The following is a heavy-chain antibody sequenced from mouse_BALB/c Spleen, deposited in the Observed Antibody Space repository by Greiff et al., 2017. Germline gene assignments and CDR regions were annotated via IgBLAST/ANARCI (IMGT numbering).Heavy chain of an antibody. CDR3: ARGLLRGYFDV. CDR1: GYTFSSYW. V-gene: IGHV1-9*01. Sequence: VQLQESGAELMKPGASVKISCKATGYTFSSYWIEWVKQRPGHGLEWIGEILPGSGSTNYNEKFKGKATFTADTSSNTAYMQLSSLTSEDSAVYYCARGLLRGYFDVWGAGTTVTVSS. D-gene: IGHD2-3*01. CDR2: ILPGSGST. J-gene: IGHJ1*01.